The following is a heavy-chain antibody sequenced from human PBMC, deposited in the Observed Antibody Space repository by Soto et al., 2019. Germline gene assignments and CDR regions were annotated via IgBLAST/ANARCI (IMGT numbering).Heavy chain of an antibody. J-gene: IGHJ5*02. V-gene: IGHV1-3*01. CDR2: INGGNGHT. CDR1: GYLFTTYA. CDR3: ARGLTIWGWFDP. D-gene: IGHD3-3*01. Sequence: QVQLVQSGAEVKKPGASVKVTCKSSGYLFTTYAVHWVRQAPGQGLEWMGWINGGNGHTKYSQKFQGRVTFTRDTSATTAYMELGSLRSEDTSIYYWARGLTIWGWFDPWGQGTLVTVSS.